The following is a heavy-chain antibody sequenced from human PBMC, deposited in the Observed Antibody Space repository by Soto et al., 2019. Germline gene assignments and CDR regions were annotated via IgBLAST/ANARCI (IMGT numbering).Heavy chain of an antibody. Sequence: QVQLVESGGGVVQPGRSLRLSCAASGFTFSSYAMHWVRQAPGKGLEWVAVITYDGSNKYYADSVKGRFTSSRDNSKNAVYVQMHSLRAEDTAVYYCARGGVGTMVRGAYPGYWGQGTLVTVSS. J-gene: IGHJ4*02. CDR3: ARGGVGTMVRGAYPGY. V-gene: IGHV3-30-3*01. CDR2: ITYDGSNK. CDR1: GFTFSSYA. D-gene: IGHD3-10*01.